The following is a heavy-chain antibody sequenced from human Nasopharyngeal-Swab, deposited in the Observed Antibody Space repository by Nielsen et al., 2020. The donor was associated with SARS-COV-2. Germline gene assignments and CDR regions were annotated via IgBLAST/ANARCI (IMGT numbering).Heavy chain of an antibody. J-gene: IGHJ4*02. CDR3: AKGSLGYSYVIDY. CDR2: ISYDGSNK. CDR1: GFTLSSSG. Sequence: LSLTCAASGFTLSSSGPPRVRQAPGKGLEWVAVISYDGSNKYYADSVKGRFTISRDNSKNTLYLQMNSLRAEDTAVYYCAKGSLGYSYVIDYWGQGTLVTVSS. V-gene: IGHV3-30*18. D-gene: IGHD5-18*01.